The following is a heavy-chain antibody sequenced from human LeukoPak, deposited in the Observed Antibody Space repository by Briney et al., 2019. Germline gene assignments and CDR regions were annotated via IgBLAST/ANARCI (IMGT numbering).Heavy chain of an antibody. D-gene: IGHD3-22*01. CDR1: GGSISSGDYY. CDR3: ARVRYYDSSGYYYDFLFDY. V-gene: IGHV4-30-4*01. J-gene: IGHJ4*02. Sequence: SETLSLTCTVSGGSISSGDYYWSWIRQPPGKGLEWSGYIYYSGSTYYNPSLKSRVTISVDTSKNQFSLKLSSVTAADTAVYYCARVRYYDSSGYYYDFLFDYWGQGTLVTVSS. CDR2: IYYSGST.